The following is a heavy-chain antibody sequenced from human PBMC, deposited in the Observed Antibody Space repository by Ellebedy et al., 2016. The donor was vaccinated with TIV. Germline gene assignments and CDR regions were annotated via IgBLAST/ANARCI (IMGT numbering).Heavy chain of an antibody. CDR2: FDPEDGET. D-gene: IGHD3-3*01. CDR1: GYTLPELS. CDR3: ATLQDFWSGYPTTPLDY. Sequence: AASVKVSCKVSGYTLPELSMHWVRQAPGKGLEGMGGFDPEDGETIYAQKFQGRVTMTEDPSTDTAYMDLSSLRSEDTAVYYCATLQDFWSGYPTTPLDYWGQGTLVTVSS. V-gene: IGHV1-24*01. J-gene: IGHJ4*02.